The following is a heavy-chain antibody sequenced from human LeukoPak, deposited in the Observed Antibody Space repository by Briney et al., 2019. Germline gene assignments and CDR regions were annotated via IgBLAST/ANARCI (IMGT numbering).Heavy chain of an antibody. V-gene: IGHV4-38-2*02. CDR2: IKHRGRS. D-gene: IGHD2-15*01. CDR3: ARVVGATSIDY. J-gene: IGHJ4*02. CDR1: GSSISSDYY. Sequence: SETLSLTCSVSGSSISSDYYWGWVRQPPGKGLEWIGSIKHRGRSYYNPSLKSRVTISVDTSKNQFSLQLSSVTAADTAVYYCARVVGATSIDYWGQGILVTVSS.